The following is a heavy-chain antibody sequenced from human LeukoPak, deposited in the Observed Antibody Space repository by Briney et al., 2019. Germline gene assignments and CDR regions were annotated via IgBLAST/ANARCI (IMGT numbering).Heavy chain of an antibody. Sequence: SETLSLTCAVYGGSFSGYYWSWIRQPPGKGLEWIGEINHSGSTNYNPSLKSRVTMSVDTSKNQFSLKLSSVTAADTAVYYCARGPLQNGGNPHAFDIWGQGTMVTVSS. CDR2: INHSGST. V-gene: IGHV4-34*01. D-gene: IGHD4-23*01. J-gene: IGHJ3*02. CDR3: ARGPLQNGGNPHAFDI. CDR1: GGSFSGYY.